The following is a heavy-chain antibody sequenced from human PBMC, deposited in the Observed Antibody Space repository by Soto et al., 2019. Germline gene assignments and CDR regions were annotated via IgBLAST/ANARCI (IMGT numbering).Heavy chain of an antibody. D-gene: IGHD1-20*01. V-gene: IGHV1-18*01. J-gene: IGHJ4*02. CDR1: GYTFTSYG. Sequence: GASVKVSCKASGYTFTSYGISWVRQAPGQGLEWMGWISAYNGNTNYAQKLQGRVTMTTDTSTSTAYMELRSLRSDDTAVYYCARDPLNWNDPIFAYWGQGTLVTVSS. CDR2: ISAYNGNT. CDR3: ARDPLNWNDPIFAY.